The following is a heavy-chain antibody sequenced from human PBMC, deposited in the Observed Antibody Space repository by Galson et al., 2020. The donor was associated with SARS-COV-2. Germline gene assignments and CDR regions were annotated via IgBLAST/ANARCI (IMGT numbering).Heavy chain of an antibody. CDR3: AAPHCSGCSCYDAFDI. Sequence: SVKVSCKASGFTFTSSAVQWVRQARGQRLEWIGWIVVGSGNTNYAQKFQERVTITRDISTSTAYMELSSLRSEATAVYYCAAPHCSGCSCYDAFDIWGQGTMVTVSS. D-gene: IGHD2-15*01. CDR1: GFTFTSSA. V-gene: IGHV1-58*01. J-gene: IGHJ3*02. CDR2: IVVGSGNT.